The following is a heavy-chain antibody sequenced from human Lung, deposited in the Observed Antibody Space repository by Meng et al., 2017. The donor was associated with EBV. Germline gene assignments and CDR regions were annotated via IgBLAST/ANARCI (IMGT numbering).Heavy chain of an antibody. D-gene: IGHD5-18*01. V-gene: IGHV4-30-2*01. CDR2: IYHSGST. CDR3: ARAVDTGYFDY. CDR1: GGSISSGGYS. J-gene: IGHJ4*02. Sequence: QLQLPESGSGLVKPSQTLSLTCAVSGGSISSGGYSWSWIRQPPGKGLEWIGYIYHSGSTYYNPSLKSRVTISVDRSKNQFSLKLSSVTAADTAVYYCARAVDTGYFDYWGQGTLVTVSS.